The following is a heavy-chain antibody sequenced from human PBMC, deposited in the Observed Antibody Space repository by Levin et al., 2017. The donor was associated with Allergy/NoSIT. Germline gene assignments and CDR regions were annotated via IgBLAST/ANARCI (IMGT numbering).Heavy chain of an antibody. D-gene: IGHD3-10*01. V-gene: IGHV3-23*01. J-gene: IGHJ4*02. CDR1: GFILNNYA. Sequence: GGSLRLSCAASGFILNNYAMSWVRQAPGKGLEWVSVISGSGASMHYADSVKGRFTISRDNSKNTLYLQMHSLRAEDTAIYYCAKDRGYGSGTYSTDWGQGTLVTVSS. CDR3: AKDRGYGSGTYSTD. CDR2: ISGSGASM.